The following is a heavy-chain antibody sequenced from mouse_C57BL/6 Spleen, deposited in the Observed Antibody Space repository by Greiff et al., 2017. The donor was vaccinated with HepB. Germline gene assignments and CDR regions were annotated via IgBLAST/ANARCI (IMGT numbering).Heavy chain of an antibody. CDR1: GYSFTGYF. CDR2: INPYNGDT. D-gene: IGHD1-1*01. J-gene: IGHJ2*01. CDR3: ARGAHYYGSSYDYFDY. Sequence: EVKLVESGPELVKPGASVKISCKASGYSFTGYFMNWVKQSHGKSLEWIGRINPYNGDTFYNQKFKGKATLTVDKSSSTAHMELLSLTSEDFAVYYCARGAHYYGSSYDYFDYWGQGTTLTVSS. V-gene: IGHV1-37*01.